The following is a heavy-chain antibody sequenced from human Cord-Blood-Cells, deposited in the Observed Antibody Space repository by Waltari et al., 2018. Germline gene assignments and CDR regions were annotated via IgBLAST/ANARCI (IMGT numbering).Heavy chain of an antibody. CDR3: ARRRADYYDSSGYYSFDY. D-gene: IGHD3-22*01. CDR2: ISASNGNT. V-gene: IGHV1-18*01. J-gene: IGHJ4*02. Sequence: QVQLVQSGAEVKKPGASVKVSCKASGYTFTSYGIRWVRQAPGQGLEWMGWISASNGNTNNAQQLQGRVTMTTDTPTSTAYMELRSLGSDHTAVYYCARRRADYYDSSGYYSFDYWGKRTLVTVSS. CDR1: GYTFTSYG.